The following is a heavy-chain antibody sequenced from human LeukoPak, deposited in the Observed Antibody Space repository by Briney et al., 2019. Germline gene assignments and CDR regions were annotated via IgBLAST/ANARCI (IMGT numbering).Heavy chain of an antibody. J-gene: IGHJ4*02. CDR2: ISWNSGSI. Sequence: GGSLRLSCAASGFTFDDYAMHWVRQAPGKGLEWVSGISWNSGSIGYADSVKGRFTISRDNAKNSLYLQMNSLRAEDTAVYYCARDPDYEYQLLNWGQGTLVTVSS. D-gene: IGHD2-2*01. CDR1: GFTFDDYA. CDR3: ARDPDYEYQLLN. V-gene: IGHV3-9*01.